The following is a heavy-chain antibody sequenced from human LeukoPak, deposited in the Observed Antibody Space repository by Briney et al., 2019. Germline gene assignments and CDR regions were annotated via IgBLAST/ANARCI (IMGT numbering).Heavy chain of an antibody. D-gene: IGHD6-19*01. CDR3: ERESGIAVATLDY. CDR2: ISSSGSTI. V-gene: IGHV3-48*01. Sequence: GGSLRLSCAASGFSFSSYSMNWVRQAPGKGLEWVSYISSSGSTIYYADSVKGRFTISRDNGKNSLYLQMNSLRAEDTAVYYCERESGIAVATLDYWGQGTLVTVSS. J-gene: IGHJ4*02. CDR1: GFSFSSYS.